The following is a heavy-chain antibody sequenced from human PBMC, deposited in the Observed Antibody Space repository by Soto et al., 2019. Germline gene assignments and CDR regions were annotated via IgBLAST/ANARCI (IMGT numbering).Heavy chain of an antibody. D-gene: IGHD4-17*01. CDR1: GFTFSDYY. CDR2: ISSSGSTI. V-gene: IGHV3-11*01. Sequence: GGSLRLSCAASGFTFSDYYMSWIRQAPGKGLEWVSYISSSGSTIYYADSVKGRFTISRDNAKNSLYLQMNSLRAEDTAVYYCARSFHSGDYAGGAFDIWGQGTMVTVSS. J-gene: IGHJ3*02. CDR3: ARSFHSGDYAGGAFDI.